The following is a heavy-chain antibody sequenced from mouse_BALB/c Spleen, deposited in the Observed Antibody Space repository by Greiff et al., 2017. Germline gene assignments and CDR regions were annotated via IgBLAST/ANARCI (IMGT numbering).Heavy chain of an antibody. CDR1: GFAFSSYD. J-gene: IGHJ4*01. Sequence: DVMLVESGGGLVKPGGSLKLSCAASGFAFSSYDMSWVRQTPEKRLEWVAYISSGGGSTYYPDTVKGRFTISRDNAKNTLYLQMSSLKSEDTAMYYCARLITGYYYAMDYWGQGTSVTVSS. V-gene: IGHV5-12-1*01. CDR2: ISSGGGST. D-gene: IGHD4-1*01. CDR3: ARLITGYYYAMDY.